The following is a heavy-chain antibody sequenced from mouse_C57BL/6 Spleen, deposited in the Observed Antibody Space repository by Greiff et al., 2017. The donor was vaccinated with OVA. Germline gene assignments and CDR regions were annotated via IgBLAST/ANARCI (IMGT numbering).Heavy chain of an antibody. CDR2: INPNNGGT. CDR3: ATYYYGRDYAMDY. J-gene: IGHJ4*01. Sequence: VQLQQSGPELVKPGASVKISCKASGYTFTDYYMNWVKQSHGKSLEWIGDINPNNGGTSYNQKFKGKATLTVDKSSSTAYMELRSLTSEDSAVYYCATYYYGRDYAMDYWGQGTSVTVSS. V-gene: IGHV1-26*01. D-gene: IGHD1-1*01. CDR1: GYTFTDYY.